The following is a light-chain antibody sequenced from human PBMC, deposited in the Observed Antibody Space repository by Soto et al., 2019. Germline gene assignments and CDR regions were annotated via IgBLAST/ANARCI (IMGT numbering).Light chain of an antibody. V-gene: IGKV3-15*01. CDR3: QQYSNWAPIT. Sequence: IVVTQSRAALSVAPGERSTRSCRASQSVNRKLAWYQQKPGQGPRLLIYDASTRATGIPARFSASGSGTEFTLTISSLQSEDFAVYHCQQYSNWAPITFGQGTRLEIK. CDR2: DAS. J-gene: IGKJ5*01. CDR1: QSVNRK.